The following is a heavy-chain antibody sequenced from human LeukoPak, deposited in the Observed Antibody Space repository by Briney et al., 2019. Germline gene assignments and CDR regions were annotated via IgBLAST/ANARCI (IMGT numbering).Heavy chain of an antibody. CDR1: GFTFDDYA. V-gene: IGHV3-9*01. D-gene: IGHD4-17*01. J-gene: IGHJ4*02. CDR3: AKLATVTANGPYDY. CDR2: ISWNSGSI. Sequence: GGSLRLSCAASGFTFDDYAMHWVRQAPGKGLEWVSGISWNSGSIGYADSVKGRFTISRDNAKNSLYLQMNSLRAEDTALYYCAKLATVTANGPYDYWGQGTLVTVSS.